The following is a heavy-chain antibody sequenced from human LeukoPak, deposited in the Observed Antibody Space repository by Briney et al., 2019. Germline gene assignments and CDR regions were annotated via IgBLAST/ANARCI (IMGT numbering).Heavy chain of an antibody. D-gene: IGHD4-17*01. CDR1: GGSISSYY. V-gene: IGHV4-59*01. CDR2: IYYSGST. J-gene: IGHJ1*01. CDR3: ARLQESKGRLRPEYFQH. Sequence: PSETLSLTCTVSGGSISSYYWSWIRQPPGKGLEWIGYIYYSGSTNYNPSLKSRVTISVDTSKNQFSLKLSSVTAADTAVYYCARLQESKGRLRPEYFQHWGQGTLVTVSS.